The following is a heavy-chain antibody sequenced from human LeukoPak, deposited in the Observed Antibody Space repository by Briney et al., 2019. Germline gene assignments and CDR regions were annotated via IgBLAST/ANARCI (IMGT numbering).Heavy chain of an antibody. Sequence: SVKVSCKASGGTFSSYAISWVRQAPGQGLEWMGRIIPIHGIANYAQKFQGRVTITADKSTSTAYMELSSLRSDDTAVYYCARDEGSGSYYNYIYYYGMDVWGQGTTVTVSS. D-gene: IGHD3-10*01. CDR3: ARDEGSGSYYNYIYYYGMDV. CDR2: IIPIHGIA. J-gene: IGHJ6*02. V-gene: IGHV1-69*04. CDR1: GGTFSSYA.